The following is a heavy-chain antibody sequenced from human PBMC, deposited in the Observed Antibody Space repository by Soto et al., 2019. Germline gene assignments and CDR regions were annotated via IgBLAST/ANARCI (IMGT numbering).Heavy chain of an antibody. D-gene: IGHD6-19*01. V-gene: IGHV3-30*18. CDR3: AKEGSSGLTYYFDD. Sequence: QVQLVESGGGVVQPGRSLRLSCAASGFTFSSYGMQWVRQAQGKGLEWVAVISYDGSNKYYADSVKGRFTISRDNSKNTLYLQMNSLRAEDTAEYYCAKEGSSGLTYYFDDWGQGTLVTVSS. CDR2: ISYDGSNK. J-gene: IGHJ4*02. CDR1: GFTFSSYG.